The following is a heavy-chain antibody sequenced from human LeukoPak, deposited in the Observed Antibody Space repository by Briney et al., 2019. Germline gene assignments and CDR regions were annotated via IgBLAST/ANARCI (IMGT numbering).Heavy chain of an antibody. CDR2: INHSGST. D-gene: IGHD3-22*01. Sequence: HPSETLSLTCTVSGYSISSGYYWGWIRQPPGKGLEWIGSINHSGSTNYNPSLKSRVTISVDTSKNQFSLKLSSVTAADTAVYYCARRNSPTPGDSSGYYYPRNWGQGTLVTVSS. V-gene: IGHV4-38-2*02. J-gene: IGHJ4*02. CDR3: ARRNSPTPGDSSGYYYPRN. CDR1: GYSISSGYY.